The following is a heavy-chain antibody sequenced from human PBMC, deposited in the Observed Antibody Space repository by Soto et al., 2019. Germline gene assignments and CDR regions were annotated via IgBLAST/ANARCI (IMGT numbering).Heavy chain of an antibody. V-gene: IGHV3-30-3*01. CDR3: ARDPTTPYSSGWYEGSASWFDP. CDR2: LSYDGSNK. J-gene: IGHJ5*02. CDR1: MXLSSYA. D-gene: IGHD6-19*01. Sequence: MXLSSYAMQWFRQAQVKGLGWVAVLSYDGSNKYYADSVKGRFTISRDNSKNTLYLQMNSLRAEDTAVYYCARDPTTPYSSGWYEGSASWFDPCGQGTLVTVSS.